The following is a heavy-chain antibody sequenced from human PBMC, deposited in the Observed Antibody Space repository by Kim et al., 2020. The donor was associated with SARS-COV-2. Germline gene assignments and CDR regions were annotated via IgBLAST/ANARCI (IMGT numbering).Heavy chain of an antibody. D-gene: IGHD3-10*01. CDR2: INAGNGNT. Sequence: ASVKVSCKASGYTFTSYAMHWVRQAPGQRLEWMGWINAGNGNTKYLQKFQGRVTITRDTSASTAYMELSSLRSEDTAVYYCARSRFKPTFGELLYWGQGTLVTVSP. J-gene: IGHJ4*02. CDR1: GYTFTSYA. CDR3: ARSRFKPTFGELLY. V-gene: IGHV1-3*01.